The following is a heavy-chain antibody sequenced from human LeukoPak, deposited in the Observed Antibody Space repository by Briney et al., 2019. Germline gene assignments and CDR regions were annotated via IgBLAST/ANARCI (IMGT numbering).Heavy chain of an antibody. V-gene: IGHV4-34*01. CDR1: GGSFSGYY. D-gene: IGHD1-7*01. J-gene: IGHJ6*02. CDR3: ARVAFWNYGNYYYYYGMDV. Sequence: SETLSLTCAVYGGSFSGYYWSWIRQPPGEGLEWIGEINHSGSTNYNPSLKSRVTISVDTSKNQSSLKLSSVTAADTAVYYCARVAFWNYGNYYYYYGMDVWGQGTTVTVSS. CDR2: INHSGST.